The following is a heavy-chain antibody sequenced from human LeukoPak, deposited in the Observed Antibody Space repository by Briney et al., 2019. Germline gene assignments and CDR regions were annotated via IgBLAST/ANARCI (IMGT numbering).Heavy chain of an antibody. V-gene: IGHV5-51*01. Sequence: GESLKISCKGSGYSFTSYWIGWVRQMPGKGLEWMGIIYPGDSDTRYSPSFQGQVTISADKSISTAYLQWSSLKASDTAMYYCARRALSRGYCASTTCYDAFDFWGPGTLVTVSS. CDR2: IYPGDSDT. J-gene: IGHJ3*01. CDR1: GYSFTSYW. CDR3: ARRALSRGYCASTTCYDAFDF. D-gene: IGHD2-2*01.